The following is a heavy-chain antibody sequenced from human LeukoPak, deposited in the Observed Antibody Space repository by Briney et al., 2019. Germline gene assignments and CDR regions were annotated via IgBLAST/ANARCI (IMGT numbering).Heavy chain of an antibody. CDR1: GYTFTGYY. Sequence: VASVKVSCMASGYTFTGYYMHWVRPAPGQGLEWMGWINPNSGGTNYAQKFQGRVTMTRDTSISTAYMELSRLRSDDTAVYYCAREGCSSTNCHVLGDDNWFDPWGQGTLVTVSS. CDR3: AREGCSSTNCHVLGDDNWFDP. D-gene: IGHD2-2*01. J-gene: IGHJ5*02. CDR2: INPNSGGT. V-gene: IGHV1-2*02.